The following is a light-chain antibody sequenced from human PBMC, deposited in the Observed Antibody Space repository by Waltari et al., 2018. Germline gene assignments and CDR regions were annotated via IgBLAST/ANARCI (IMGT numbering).Light chain of an antibody. CDR2: KAS. CDR1: ESISSW. J-gene: IGKJ4*01. V-gene: IGKV1-5*03. Sequence: CRASESISSWLACYQQKPEKAPKLVVDKASTLESGVAARFSGSGSGTEFTLTISSLQPDDFATYYCQQYNSYSLLTFGGGTKVEIK. CDR3: QQYNSYSLLT.